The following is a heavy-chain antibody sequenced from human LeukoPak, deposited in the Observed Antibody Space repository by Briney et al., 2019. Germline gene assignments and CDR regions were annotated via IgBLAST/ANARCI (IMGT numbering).Heavy chain of an antibody. CDR1: GFTFSHYW. CDR2: IKHDGSEK. V-gene: IGHV3-7*01. CDR3: ATDRGWRTSGYYLYYFEY. D-gene: IGHD3-3*01. J-gene: IGHJ4*02. Sequence: GGSLRLSCAASGFTFSHYWMSWVRQAPGKGLEWVASIKHDGSEKYYVDSVRGRFTISRGNTMNSLYLQMSSLRAEDTAVYYCATDRGWRTSGYYLYYFEYWGQGTLVTYSS.